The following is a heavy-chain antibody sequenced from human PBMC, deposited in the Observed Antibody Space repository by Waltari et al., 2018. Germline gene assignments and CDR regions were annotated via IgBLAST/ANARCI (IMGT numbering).Heavy chain of an antibody. J-gene: IGHJ3*02. CDR2: MSWSSGSI. CDR3: AKDSYDFWSGTIIGGAFDI. Sequence: EVQLVESGGGLVQPGRSLRLSCAASGFTFDDYAMHWVLPAPGTGLEWVSGMSWSSGSIGYAGSVKGRFTISRDNAKNSLYLQMNSLRAEDTALYYCAKDSYDFWSGTIIGGAFDIWGQGTMVTVSS. D-gene: IGHD3-3*01. CDR1: GFTFDDYA. V-gene: IGHV3-9*01.